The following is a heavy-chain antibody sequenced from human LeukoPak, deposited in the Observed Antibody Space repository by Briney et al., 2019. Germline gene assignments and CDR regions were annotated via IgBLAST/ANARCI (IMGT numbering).Heavy chain of an antibody. J-gene: IGHJ4*02. V-gene: IGHV1-69*11. CDR1: GGTFTNYA. CDR2: IIPILNSA. Sequence: ASVKVSCKASGGTFTNYAIAWVRQAPGQGLEWMGRIIPILNSANYAQKFQDGVTITADESTSTAYMELSSLRSEDTAVYYCARGGEEGLYFDYWGQGTLVTVSS. CDR3: ARGGEEGLYFDY. D-gene: IGHD3-10*01.